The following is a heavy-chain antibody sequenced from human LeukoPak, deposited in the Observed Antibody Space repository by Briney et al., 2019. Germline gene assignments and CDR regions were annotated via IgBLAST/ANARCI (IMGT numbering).Heavy chain of an antibody. CDR2: IYYSGST. Sequence: SETLSLTCTVSGGSISSSSYYWGWIRQPPGKGLEWIGSIYYSGSTYYNPSLKSRVTISVDTSKNQFSLKLSSVTAADTAVYYCARVGAGGAFDIWGQGTMVTVSS. J-gene: IGHJ3*02. V-gene: IGHV4-39*07. CDR1: GGSISSSSYY. D-gene: IGHD1-26*01. CDR3: ARVGAGGAFDI.